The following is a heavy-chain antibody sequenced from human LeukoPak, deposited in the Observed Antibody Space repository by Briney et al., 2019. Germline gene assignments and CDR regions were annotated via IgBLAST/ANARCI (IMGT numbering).Heavy chain of an antibody. CDR2: IWYDGSNK. CDR3: ARDMITFGDPSLYGMDV. V-gene: IGHV3-33*01. CDR1: GFTFSSYG. D-gene: IGHD3-16*01. J-gene: IGHJ6*02. Sequence: PGGSLRLSCAASGFTFSSYGMHWVRQAPGKGLEWVAVIWYDGSNKYYADSVKGRFTISRDNSKNTLYLQMNSLRAEDTAVYYCARDMITFGDPSLYGMDVWGQGTTVTVSS.